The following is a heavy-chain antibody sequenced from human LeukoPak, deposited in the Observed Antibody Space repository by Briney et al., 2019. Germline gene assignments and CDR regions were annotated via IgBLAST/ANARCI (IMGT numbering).Heavy chain of an antibody. CDR2: ISNSGGST. V-gene: IGHV3-23*01. Sequence: GGSLRLSCAASGFTFSSYAINWVRQAPRKGLEWVSGISNSGGSTYYADSVKGRFTISRDNSKNTLYLRMNGLRAEDTAVYYCAKSRTPAAGTPIDYWGQGTLVTVSS. D-gene: IGHD6-13*01. CDR1: GFTFSSYA. CDR3: AKSRTPAAGTPIDY. J-gene: IGHJ4*02.